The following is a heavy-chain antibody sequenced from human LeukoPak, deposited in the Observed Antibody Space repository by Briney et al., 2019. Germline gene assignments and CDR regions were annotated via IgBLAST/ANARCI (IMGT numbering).Heavy chain of an antibody. Sequence: GGSLRLSCTVSGFTVSSNSMSWVRQAPGKGLEWVSFIYRDNTHYSDSVKGRFTVSRDNSKNTLYLQMNRLRAEDTAVYYCARRAGAYSHPYDYWGQGTLVTVSS. V-gene: IGHV3-53*01. J-gene: IGHJ4*01. CDR2: IYRDNT. CDR1: GFTVSSNS. CDR3: ARRAGAYSHPYDY. D-gene: IGHD4/OR15-4a*01.